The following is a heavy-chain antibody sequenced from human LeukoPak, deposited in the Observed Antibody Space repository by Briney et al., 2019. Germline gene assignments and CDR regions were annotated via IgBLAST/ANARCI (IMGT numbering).Heavy chain of an antibody. CDR1: GGSISSYY. V-gene: IGHV4-59*01. Sequence: ASETLPLTCTVSGGSISSYYWSWIRQPPGKGLEWSGYIYYSGSTNYDPSLKSRVTISVDTSKNQLSLKLSSVTAADTAVYYCARDEGYCSSTSCSAFDYWGQGTLVTVSS. D-gene: IGHD2-2*01. CDR2: IYYSGST. J-gene: IGHJ4*02. CDR3: ARDEGYCSSTSCSAFDY.